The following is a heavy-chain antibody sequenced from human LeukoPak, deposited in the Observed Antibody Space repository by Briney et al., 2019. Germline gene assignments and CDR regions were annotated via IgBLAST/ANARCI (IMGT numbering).Heavy chain of an antibody. CDR2: INPNSGGT. CDR3: ASGSPYSSSWYWFDP. J-gene: IGHJ5*02. Sequence: ASVKVSCKASGYTFTGYYMHWVRQAPGQGLEWMGWINPNSGGTNYAQKFQGRVTMTRDTSISTAYKELSRLRSDDTAVYYCASGSPYSSSWYWFDPWGQGTLVTVSS. V-gene: IGHV1-2*02. CDR1: GYTFTGYY. D-gene: IGHD6-13*01.